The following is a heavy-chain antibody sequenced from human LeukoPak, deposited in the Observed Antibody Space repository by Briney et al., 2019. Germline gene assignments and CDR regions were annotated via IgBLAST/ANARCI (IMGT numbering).Heavy chain of an antibody. J-gene: IGHJ3*02. CDR2: FDPEDGET. Sequence: ASVKVSCKVSGYTLTELTMRWVRQAPGKGLEWMGGFDPEDGETIYAQKFQGRVTMTEDTSTDTAYMELSRLRSDDTAVYYCARVMGSRGWFGTVGAFDIWGQGTMVTVSS. CDR1: GYTLTELT. CDR3: ARVMGSRGWFGTVGAFDI. V-gene: IGHV1-24*01. D-gene: IGHD3-10*01.